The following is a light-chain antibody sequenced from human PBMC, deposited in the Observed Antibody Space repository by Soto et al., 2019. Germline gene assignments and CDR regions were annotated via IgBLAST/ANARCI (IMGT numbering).Light chain of an antibody. J-gene: IGKJ1*01. CDR1: QSVSSSY. CDR2: GAS. CDR3: QQYGSSPRT. V-gene: IGKV3-20*01. Sequence: EIVLTQSPGTLSLSPGERATLSCRASQSVSSSYLAWYQQKPGQAPRLLIYGASSRATGIPDRFSGSGSGTDFTLTISRLEPEDFAVYYCQQYGSSPRTFGQETKLDTK.